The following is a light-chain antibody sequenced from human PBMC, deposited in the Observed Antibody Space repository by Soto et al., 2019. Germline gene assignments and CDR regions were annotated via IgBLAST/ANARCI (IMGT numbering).Light chain of an antibody. CDR3: QEYHRYS. V-gene: IGKV1-5*03. CDR1: QSVSSW. CDR2: KAS. J-gene: IGKJ2*01. Sequence: DIEMTQSPSTLPAALGDRVTITCRASQSVSSWLAWYQQKPGKAPKLLIDKASSLESGVPPRFSGSGSGTEFTLTISSLQHEAFETYYRQEYHRYSFGQGTKLEIK.